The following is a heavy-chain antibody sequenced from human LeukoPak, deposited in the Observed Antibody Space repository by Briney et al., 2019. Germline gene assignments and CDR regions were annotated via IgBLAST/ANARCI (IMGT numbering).Heavy chain of an antibody. V-gene: IGHV4-38-2*02. D-gene: IGHD6-19*01. CDR2: IYHSGST. CDR3: ARVDSGWYYFHY. J-gene: IGHJ4*02. Sequence: PSETLSLTCTVSGYSISSGYYWGWIRQPPGKGLEWIGSIYHSGSTYYNPSLKSRVTISVDTSKNQFSLKLSSVTAADTAVYFCARVDSGWYYFHYWGQGIVVTVSS. CDR1: GYSISSGYY.